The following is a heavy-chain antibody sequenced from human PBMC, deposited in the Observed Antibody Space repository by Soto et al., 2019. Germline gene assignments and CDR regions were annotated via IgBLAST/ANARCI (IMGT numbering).Heavy chain of an antibody. CDR3: AKDFVVIAARPGNLDY. J-gene: IGHJ4*02. CDR1: GFTFSSYA. V-gene: IGHV3-23*01. Sequence: VQLLESGGGLVQPGGSLRLSCAASGFTFSSYAMSWVRQAPGKGLEWVSDISGSGGSTYYADSVKGRFTISTANSKNTLYLQMSSPRDEDTAVYYCAKDFVVIAARPGNLDYWGQGTLVTVSS. CDR2: ISGSGGST. D-gene: IGHD6-6*01.